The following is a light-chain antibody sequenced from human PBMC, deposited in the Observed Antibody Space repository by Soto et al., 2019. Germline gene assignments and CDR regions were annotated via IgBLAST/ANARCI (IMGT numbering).Light chain of an antibody. J-gene: IGLJ2*01. V-gene: IGLV2-14*01. Sequence: QSVLTHPASVSGSPGQSVTISCTGTSRDVGGYNYVSWYQQHPGKAPKLMIYEVSNRPSGVSNRFSGSKSGNTASLTISGLQAEDEADYYCSSYTSSSTLLFGGGTKVTVL. CDR1: SRDVGGYNY. CDR2: EVS. CDR3: SSYTSSSTLL.